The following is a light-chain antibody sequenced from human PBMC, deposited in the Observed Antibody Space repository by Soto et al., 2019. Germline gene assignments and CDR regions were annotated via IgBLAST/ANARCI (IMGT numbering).Light chain of an antibody. CDR1: QSISSW. CDR2: DAS. CDR3: QQYNSYSQT. Sequence: DIRMTQSPSTLSASVGDRVTITCRASQSISSWLAWYQQKPGKAPKLLIYDASSLESGFPSRFSGSGSGTEFTLTISSLQPDDFATYYCQQYNSYSQTFGQGTKVDIK. J-gene: IGKJ1*01. V-gene: IGKV1-5*01.